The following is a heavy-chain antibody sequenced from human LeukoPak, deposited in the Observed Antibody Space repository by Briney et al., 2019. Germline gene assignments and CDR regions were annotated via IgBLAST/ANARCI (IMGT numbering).Heavy chain of an antibody. CDR3: ARKPIFASGRHWYYFDN. Sequence: SETLSLTCTVSGGSISSYYWSWIRQPPGKGLEWIGYIYYSGSTSYNPSLNSRVTISLDTSKNQFSLNLSSVTAADTAVYYCARKPIFASGRHWYYFDNWGQGTLVTVSS. J-gene: IGHJ4*02. D-gene: IGHD3-10*01. CDR1: GGSISSYY. V-gene: IGHV4-59*08. CDR2: IYYSGST.